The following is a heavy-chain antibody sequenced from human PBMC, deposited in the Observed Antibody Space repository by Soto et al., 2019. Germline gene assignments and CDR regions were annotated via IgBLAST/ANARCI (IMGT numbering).Heavy chain of an antibody. J-gene: IGHJ6*02. D-gene: IGHD3-10*01. Sequence: LKISCKGSGYSFSSYWIAWVRQMPGKGLEWMGIIYPGDSDTRYSPSFQGQVTISADKSISTAYLQWSSLKASDTAMYYCARPRSGSYRLDYYGMDVWGQGTTVTVSS. CDR2: IYPGDSDT. V-gene: IGHV5-51*01. CDR3: ARPRSGSYRLDYYGMDV. CDR1: GYSFSSYW.